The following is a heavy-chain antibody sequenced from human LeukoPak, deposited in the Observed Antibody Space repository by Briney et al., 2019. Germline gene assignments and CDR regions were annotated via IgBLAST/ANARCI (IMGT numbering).Heavy chain of an antibody. Sequence: SETLSLTCAVYGGSFSGYYWSWIRQPPGKGLEWIGEINHSGSTNYNPSLKSRVTISVDTSKNQSSLKLSSVTAADTAVYYCARSTWNFDYWGQGTLVTVSS. CDR2: INHSGST. CDR3: ARSTWNFDY. D-gene: IGHD2-2*01. J-gene: IGHJ4*02. V-gene: IGHV4-34*01. CDR1: GGSFSGYY.